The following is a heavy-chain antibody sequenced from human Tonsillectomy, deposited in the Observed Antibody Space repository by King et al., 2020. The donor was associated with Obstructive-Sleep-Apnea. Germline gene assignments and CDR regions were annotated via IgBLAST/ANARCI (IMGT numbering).Heavy chain of an antibody. Sequence: QLQESGPGLVKPSETLSLTCTVSGGSISGHYWSWIRQPPGKGLEWIEYIYYRGNTDFNPSLTSRITISVATSTNQFSLNLSSVTAADTAVYYCARHGGGYGGRDGFDYWGQGTLVTVSS. D-gene: IGHD4-23*01. J-gene: IGHJ4*02. CDR3: ARHGGGYGGRDGFDY. CDR2: IYYRGNT. CDR1: GGSISGHY. V-gene: IGHV4-59*08.